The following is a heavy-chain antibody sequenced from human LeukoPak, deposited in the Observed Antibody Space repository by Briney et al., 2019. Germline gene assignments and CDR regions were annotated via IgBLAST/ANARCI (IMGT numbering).Heavy chain of an antibody. Sequence: GGSLRLSCAASGFTFSSYSMNWVRQAPGKGLEWVSSISSSSSYKYYADSVKGRFTISRDNAKSSLYLQMNSLRAEDTAVYYCARALGGAGDDAFDIWGQGTMVTVSS. D-gene: IGHD1-1*01. CDR3: ARALGGAGDDAFDI. CDR1: GFTFSSYS. J-gene: IGHJ3*02. CDR2: ISSSSSYK. V-gene: IGHV3-21*01.